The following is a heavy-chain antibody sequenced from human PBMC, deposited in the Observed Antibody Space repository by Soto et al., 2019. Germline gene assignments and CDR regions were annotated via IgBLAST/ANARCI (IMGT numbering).Heavy chain of an antibody. CDR3: ARQLANWDYYFDY. CDR1: GYSFTSYW. D-gene: IGHD7-27*01. CDR2: IYPGDSDT. Sequence: GESLKISCKGSGYSFTSYWIGWVRQIPGEGLEWMGIIYPGDSDTRYSPAFQGQVTISADKSISPAYPQWSSLKASDTAMYYCARQLANWDYYFDYWGQGTLVTVSS. J-gene: IGHJ4*02. V-gene: IGHV5-51*01.